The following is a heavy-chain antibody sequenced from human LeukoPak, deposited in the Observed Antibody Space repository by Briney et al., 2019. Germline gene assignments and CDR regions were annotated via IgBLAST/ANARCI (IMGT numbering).Heavy chain of an antibody. CDR3: VRDQDEDRGSTTYDW. V-gene: IGHV3-7*03. CDR1: GFTFSTYW. D-gene: IGHD1-26*01. CDR2: IKQDESEK. J-gene: IGHJ4*02. Sequence: GGSLRLSCAASGFTFSTYWMTWVRQAPGKGLEWVANIKQDESEKYYVDSVKGRFTISRDDAKNSLYLQMSSLRAGDTAIYYCVRDQDEDRGSTTYDWWGQGTLVTVSS.